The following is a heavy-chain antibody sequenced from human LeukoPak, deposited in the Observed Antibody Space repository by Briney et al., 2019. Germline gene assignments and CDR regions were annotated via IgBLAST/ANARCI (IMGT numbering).Heavy chain of an antibody. D-gene: IGHD5-18*01. V-gene: IGHV3-23*01. CDR2: ISGSGGST. J-gene: IGHJ4*02. CDR3: AKSQLWFKIFDY. CDR1: GFTFSSYA. Sequence: GGSLRLSCAASGFTFSSYAMSWVRQAPGKGLEWVSAISGSGGSTYYADSVKGRFTISRDNSKNMLYLQMNSLRAEDTAVYYCAKSQLWFKIFDYWGQGTLVTVSS.